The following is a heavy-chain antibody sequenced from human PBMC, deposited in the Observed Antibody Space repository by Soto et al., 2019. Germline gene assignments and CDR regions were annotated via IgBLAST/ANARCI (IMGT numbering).Heavy chain of an antibody. CDR1: GGSISSYY. V-gene: IGHV4-59*01. D-gene: IGHD6-6*01. CDR3: ARLGIAARPSYYYYYYMDV. CDR2: IYYSGST. Sequence: PSETLSLTCTVSGGSISSYYWSWIRQPPGKGLEWIGYIYYSGSTNYNPSLKSRVTISVDTSKNQFSLKLSSVTAADTAVYYCARLGIAARPSYYYYYYMDVWGKGTTVTVS. J-gene: IGHJ6*03.